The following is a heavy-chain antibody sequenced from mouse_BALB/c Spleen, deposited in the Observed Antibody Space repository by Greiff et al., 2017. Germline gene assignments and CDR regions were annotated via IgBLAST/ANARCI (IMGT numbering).Heavy chain of an antibody. J-gene: IGHJ4*01. D-gene: IGHD1-1*01. CDR2: INPYNDGT. CDR3: ARFLYYYGSSYVAMDY. CDR1: GYTFTSYV. Sequence: EVKLVESGPELVKPGASVKMSCKASGYTFTSYVMHWVKQKPGQGLEWIGYINPYNDGTKYNEKFKGKATLTSDKSSSTAYMELSSLTSEDSAVYYCARFLYYYGSSYVAMDYWGQGTSVTVSS. V-gene: IGHV1-14*01.